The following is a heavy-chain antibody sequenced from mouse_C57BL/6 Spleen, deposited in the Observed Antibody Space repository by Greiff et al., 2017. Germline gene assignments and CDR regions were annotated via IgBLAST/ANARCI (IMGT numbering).Heavy chain of an antibody. CDR1: GYAFSSSW. Sequence: VQLQQSGPELVKPGASVKLSCKASGYAFSSSWMHWVKQRPGPGLEWIGQIYPGDGATNYNEKFKGKSTLTGDKSSSTAYMQLSSLTSEDSAVYYCARDGTYYDDYGAMDDWGKGTSVTVSS. J-gene: IGHJ4*01. D-gene: IGHD2-3*01. CDR3: ARDGTYYDDYGAMDD. CDR2: IYPGDGAT. V-gene: IGHV1-82*01.